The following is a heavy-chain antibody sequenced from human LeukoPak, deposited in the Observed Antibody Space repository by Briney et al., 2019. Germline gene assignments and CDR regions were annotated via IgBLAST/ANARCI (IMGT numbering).Heavy chain of an antibody. D-gene: IGHD1-26*01. J-gene: IGHJ5*02. CDR3: AKNAGRREGWFDP. CDR2: IESDESIR. V-gene: IGHV3-30*02. CDR1: GLTFRRYG. Sequence: GGSLRLSCAASGLTFRRYGMHWVRQTPGKGLEWVAFIESDESIRQYADLVKGRFTISRDNSKNMLYLQMNSLTTEDTAMYYCAKNAGRREGWFDPWGQGTLVTVSS.